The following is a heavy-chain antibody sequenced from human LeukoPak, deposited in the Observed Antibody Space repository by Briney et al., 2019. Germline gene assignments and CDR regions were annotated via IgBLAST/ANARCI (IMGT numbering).Heavy chain of an antibody. V-gene: IGHV3-23*01. J-gene: IGHJ4*02. CDR3: GKDYYDNSMSPQVFDY. Sequence: PGGSLRLSCAASGFTFSSYAMSWVRQAPGKGLEWVSSISASGASTYYADSVQGRFTISRDNSKNTLYFQMNSPRAEDTAVFYCGKDYYDNSMSPQVFDYWGQGTLVAVSS. D-gene: IGHD3-22*01. CDR1: GFTFSSYA. CDR2: ISASGAST.